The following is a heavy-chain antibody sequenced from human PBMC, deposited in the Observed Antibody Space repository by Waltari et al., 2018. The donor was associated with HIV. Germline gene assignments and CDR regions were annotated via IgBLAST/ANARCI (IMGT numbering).Heavy chain of an antibody. D-gene: IGHD2-15*01. Sequence: QVQLVQSGAEVKKPGASVKVYCKDSRYTFTRYDIKWVRKARGQGLEWMRCMNSNMVNTCAPQKFQGRVTITRVTSISTAYMELISLRSEDTAVYYCVSHSRCGCSSDSCAYYWCQGTLVTVSS. V-gene: IGHV1-8*03. J-gene: IGHJ4*02. CDR3: VSHSRCGCSSDSCAYY. CDR2: MNSNMVNT. CDR1: RYTFTRYD.